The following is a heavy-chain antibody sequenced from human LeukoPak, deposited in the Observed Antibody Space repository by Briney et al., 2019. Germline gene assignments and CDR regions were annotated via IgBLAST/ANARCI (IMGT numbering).Heavy chain of an antibody. J-gene: IGHJ4*02. CDR2: ISYDVNSK. D-gene: IGHD3-10*01. CDR3: ARTYNYGSGKYGSFDS. Sequence: GGSLRLSCAATGFTHTNYAMHWARQAPGKGLEWMAVISYDVNSKHHADSVKDRFTISRDNSKNTLYLQMNSLRVEDTAVYYCARTYNYGSGKYGSFDSWGQGTLVTVSS. V-gene: IGHV3-30*01. CDR1: GFTHTNYA.